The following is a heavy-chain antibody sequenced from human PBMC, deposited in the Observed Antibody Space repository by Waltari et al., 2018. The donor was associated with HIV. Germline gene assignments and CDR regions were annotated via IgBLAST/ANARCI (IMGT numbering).Heavy chain of an antibody. V-gene: IGHV3-7*04. D-gene: IGHD3-10*01. CDR1: GFTFSSSW. CDR2: IKQDGSEK. CDR3: ARGGFYGSGSKVN. Sequence: EVQLVESGGGLVQPGGFLRVSGAAPGFTFSSSWMGGVRLAPGKGLEGGAKIKQDGSEKYYVDSVNGRFTISRDNAENSLYLQMNSLRAEDTAVYYCARGGFYGSGSKVNWGQGTLVTVSS. J-gene: IGHJ4*02.